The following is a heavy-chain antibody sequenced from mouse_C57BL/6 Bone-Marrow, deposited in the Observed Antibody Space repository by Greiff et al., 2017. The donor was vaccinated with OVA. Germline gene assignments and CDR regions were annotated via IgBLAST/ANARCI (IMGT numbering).Heavy chain of an antibody. Sequence: EVQLVESGGGLVQPGGSLSLSCAASGFTFTDYYMSWVRQPPGKALEWLGFIRNKANGYTTEYSASVKGRFTISRDNSQSILYLQMNALRAEDSATYYCARYRQLRPYYFDYWGQGTTLTVSS. V-gene: IGHV7-3*01. J-gene: IGHJ2*01. CDR1: GFTFTDYY. CDR3: ARYRQLRPYYFDY. D-gene: IGHD3-2*02. CDR2: IRNKANGYTT.